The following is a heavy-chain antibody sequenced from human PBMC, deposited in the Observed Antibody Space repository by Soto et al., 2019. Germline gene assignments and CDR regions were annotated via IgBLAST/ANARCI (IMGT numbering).Heavy chain of an antibody. V-gene: IGHV3-30-3*02. D-gene: IGHD2-2*01. CDR3: AKRRLNTITSLSDF. J-gene: IGHJ4*02. CDR2: ISYDGSNK. CDR1: GFTFSSYA. Sequence: GGSLRLSCAASGFTFSSYAMHWVRQAPGKGLEWVAVISYDGSNKYYADSVKGRFTISRDNSKNTLYLQMNSLRAEDTAVYYCAKRRLNTITSLSDFWGQGTLVTVSS.